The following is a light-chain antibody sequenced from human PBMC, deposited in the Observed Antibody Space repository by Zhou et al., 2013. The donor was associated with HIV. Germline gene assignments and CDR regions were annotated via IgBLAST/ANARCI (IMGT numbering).Light chain of an antibody. CDR1: ESVSSN. CDR3: QQYHKWPPLT. V-gene: IGKV3-15*01. CDR2: AAS. J-gene: IGKJ4*01. Sequence: EVLMTQSPVTLSVSPGERATLSCRASESVSSNLAWYQQKPGQAPRLLIYAASTRATGIPDRFSGSGSGTEFTLTISSMQSEDFAVYYCQQYHKWPPLTFGVGPRWRSN.